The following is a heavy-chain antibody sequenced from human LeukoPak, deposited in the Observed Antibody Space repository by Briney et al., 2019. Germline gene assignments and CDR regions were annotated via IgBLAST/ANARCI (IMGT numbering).Heavy chain of an antibody. CDR2: INHSGST. D-gene: IGHD4-17*01. Sequence: SETLSLTCAVYGESFSDYLWSWIRQPPGKGLEWIGEINHSGSTYYNPSLKSRVTISVDTSKNQFSLKLSSVTAADTAVYYCARASGGDLRTLEYWGQGTLVTVSS. J-gene: IGHJ4*02. V-gene: IGHV4-34*01. CDR1: GESFSDYL. CDR3: ARASGGDLRTLEY.